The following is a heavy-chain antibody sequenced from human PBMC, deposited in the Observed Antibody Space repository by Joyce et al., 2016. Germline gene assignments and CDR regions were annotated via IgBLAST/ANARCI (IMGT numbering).Heavy chain of an antibody. CDR2: VNTHTAKP. Sequence: QVQVVQSGSELKKPGASVKVSCKASGYTFTDFAINWVRQAPGHGLEWMGWVNTHTAKPTYAQGFTGRFVFSLVTSVSTAYLEVSSLKAEDTAIYYCTRDGVTTVVETYFDYWGQGTLVTVSS. J-gene: IGHJ4*02. CDR3: TRDGVTTVVETYFDY. D-gene: IGHD4-11*01. V-gene: IGHV7-4-1*02. CDR1: GYTFTDFA.